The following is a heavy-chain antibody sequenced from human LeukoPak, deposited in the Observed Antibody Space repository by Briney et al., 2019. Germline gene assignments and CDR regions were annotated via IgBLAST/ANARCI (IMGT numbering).Heavy chain of an antibody. CDR1: GVTFSSYG. V-gene: IGHV3-48*02. CDR2: ISSSSGRTI. Sequence: PGGSLRLSYAASGVTFSSYGMNWVRQAPGKGLEWVAYISSSSGRTIYYADSVRGRFTISRDNAKNSLYLQMNSLRDEDTAVYYCARDKTYYFDYWGQGNLVTVSS. J-gene: IGHJ4*02. CDR3: ARDKTYYFDY.